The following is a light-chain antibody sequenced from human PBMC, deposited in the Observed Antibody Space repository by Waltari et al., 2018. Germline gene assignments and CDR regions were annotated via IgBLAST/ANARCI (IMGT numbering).Light chain of an antibody. V-gene: IGKV1-5*03. CDR2: KAS. Sequence: DIQMTQSPSTLSASVGDRVTITCRASQSISSWLAWYQQKPGKAPKLLIYKASSLESGVPSRFSGSGSGTDFTLTISSLQAEDVAVYYCQQYYDTPRTFGQGTRVEIK. CDR1: QSISSW. CDR3: QQYYDTPRT. J-gene: IGKJ1*01.